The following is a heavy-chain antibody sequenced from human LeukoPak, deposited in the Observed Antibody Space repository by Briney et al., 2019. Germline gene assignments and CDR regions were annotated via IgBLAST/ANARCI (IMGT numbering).Heavy chain of an antibody. D-gene: IGHD1-14*01. CDR3: AREVMDNLRFDY. V-gene: IGHV1-46*01. CDR1: GYTFTSYY. CDR2: INPSGGDT. Sequence: ASVKVSCKASGYTFTSYYMHWVRQAPGQGLEWMGIINPSGGDTSYAQKFQGRLTMTRDTSTNTVYMELTSLRSEDTAVYYCAREVMDNLRFDYWGQGTLVTVSS. J-gene: IGHJ4*02.